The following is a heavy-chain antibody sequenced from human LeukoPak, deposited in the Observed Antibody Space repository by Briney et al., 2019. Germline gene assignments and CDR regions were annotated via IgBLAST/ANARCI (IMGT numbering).Heavy chain of an antibody. CDR2: INPNTGGA. CDR3: ARDTGPFYDSSTYYFDY. J-gene: IGHJ4*02. V-gene: IGHV1-2*02. CDR1: GYTFTGYY. D-gene: IGHD3-22*01. Sequence: ASVKISCKASGYTFTGYYMHWVRQAPGQGLEWVGWINPNTGGAHSAQKFQVRVTMTRDKSINTAYMELSRLTSDDTAVYYCARDTGPFYDSSTYYFDYWGQGTLVTVSS.